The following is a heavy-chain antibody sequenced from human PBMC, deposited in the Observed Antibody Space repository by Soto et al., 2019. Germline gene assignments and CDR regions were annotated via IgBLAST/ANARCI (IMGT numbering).Heavy chain of an antibody. D-gene: IGHD1-26*01. CDR1: GDSISRGDYY. V-gene: IGHV4-30-4*01. CDR3: ARRVGPTGLPNLFDP. J-gene: IGHJ5*02. CDR2: IYSSGSA. Sequence: SETLSLTCTVSGDSISRGDYYWGWIRQPPGKGLEWIGYIYSSGSAYYNPSLEGRVFISIDTSKNQFSLEMTSVTAADTAVYFCARRVGPTGLPNLFDPWGQGTLVIVSS.